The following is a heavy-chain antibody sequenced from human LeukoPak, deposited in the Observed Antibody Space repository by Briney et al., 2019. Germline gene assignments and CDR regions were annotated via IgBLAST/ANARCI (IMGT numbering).Heavy chain of an antibody. D-gene: IGHD3-10*01. J-gene: IGHJ6*02. CDR2: INHSGST. CDR3: ARDGNYYGSGSYYNSRYYYYGMDV. Sequence: PSETLSLTCAVYGGSFSGYYWSWIRQPPGKGLEWIGEINHSGSTNYNPSLKSRVTISVDTSKNQFSLKLSSVTAADTAVYYCARDGNYYGSGSYYNSRYYYYGMDVWGQGTTVTVSS. CDR1: GGSFSGYY. V-gene: IGHV4-34*01.